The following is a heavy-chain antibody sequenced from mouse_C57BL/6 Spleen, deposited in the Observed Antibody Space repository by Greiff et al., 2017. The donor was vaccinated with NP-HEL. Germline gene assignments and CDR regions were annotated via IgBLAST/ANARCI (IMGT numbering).Heavy chain of an antibody. CDR3: VRDPESFITTEYYFDY. CDR1: GFTFNTYA. Sequence: EVQLVESGGGLVQPKGSLKLSCAASGFTFNTYAMHWVRQAPGKGLEWVARIRSKSSNYATYYADSVKDRFTISRDDSQSMLYLQMNNLKTEDTAMYYCVRDPESFITTEYYFDYWGQGTTLTVSS. D-gene: IGHD1-1*01. CDR2: IRSKSSNYAT. V-gene: IGHV10-3*01. J-gene: IGHJ2*01.